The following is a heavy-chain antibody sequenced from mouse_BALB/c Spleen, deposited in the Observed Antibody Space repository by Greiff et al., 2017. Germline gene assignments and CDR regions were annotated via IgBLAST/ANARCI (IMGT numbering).Heavy chain of an antibody. Sequence: EVQRVESGGGLVKPGGSLKLSCAASGFTFSSYAMSWVRQTPEKRLEWVASISSGGSTYYPDSVKGRFTISRDNARNILYLQMSSLRSEDTAMYYCARVSYDGNYYAMDYGGQGTSVTVSS. CDR3: ARVSYDGNYYAMDY. V-gene: IGHV5-6-5*01. CDR2: ISSGGST. CDR1: GFTFSSYA. J-gene: IGHJ4*01. D-gene: IGHD2-12*01.